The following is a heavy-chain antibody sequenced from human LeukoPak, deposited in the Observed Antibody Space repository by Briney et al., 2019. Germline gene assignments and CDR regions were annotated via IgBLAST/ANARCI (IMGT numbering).Heavy chain of an antibody. Sequence: SGGSLRLSCAASGFTFDDYAMHWVRQAPGKGLEWVSGISWNSGSIGYADSVKGRFTISRDNAKNSLYLQMNSLRAEDTAVYYCASPGSVGDTGMPDYWGQGTLVTVSS. CDR1: GFTFDDYA. V-gene: IGHV3-9*01. D-gene: IGHD5-18*01. J-gene: IGHJ4*02. CDR2: ISWNSGSI. CDR3: ASPGSVGDTGMPDY.